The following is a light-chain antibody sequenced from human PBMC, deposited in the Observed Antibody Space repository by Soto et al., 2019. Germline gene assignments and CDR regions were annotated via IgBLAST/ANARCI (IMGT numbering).Light chain of an antibody. CDR3: SSYTRSSTLYVV. V-gene: IGLV2-14*01. CDR1: SSDVGGYNY. CDR2: DVS. J-gene: IGLJ2*01. Sequence: QPALTQPASVSGSPGQSITISCTGTSSDVGGYNYVSWYQQHPGKAPKLMIYDVSNRPSGVSNRFSGSKSGNTASLTISGLQAEDEADYYCSSYTRSSTLYVVFAGGTKLTVL.